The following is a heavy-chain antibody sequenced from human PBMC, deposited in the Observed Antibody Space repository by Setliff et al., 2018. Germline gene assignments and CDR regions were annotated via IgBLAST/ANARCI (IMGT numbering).Heavy chain of an antibody. CDR2: INWNDDK. J-gene: IGHJ4*02. Sequence: SGPTLVNPTQTLTLTCTFSGFSLSSSGVGVGWIRQPPGKALEWLALINWNDDKRYSPSLRTRLTTTKDTSENQVVLAMTNMDPVDTATYYCAHTKQQQWLVPFFFDFWGQGTPVTVSS. V-gene: IGHV2-5*01. CDR3: AHTKQQQWLVPFFFDF. CDR1: GFSLSSSGVG. D-gene: IGHD6-19*01.